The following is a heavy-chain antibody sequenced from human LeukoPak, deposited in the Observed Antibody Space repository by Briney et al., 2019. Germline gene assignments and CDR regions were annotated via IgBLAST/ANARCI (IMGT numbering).Heavy chain of an antibody. D-gene: IGHD3-22*01. CDR1: GFTISRYW. CDR3: SRTYYYDSSKGDSFDY. J-gene: IGHJ4*02. CDR2: IKEDGSEK. Sequence: PGGSLRVSCAASGFTISRYWMSWVRQAPGKGLEWVANIKEDGSEKYYVDSVKGRFTISRDNAKNSLYLQMNSLRAEDTAVYYCSRTYYYDSSKGDSFDYWGQGTLVTVSS. V-gene: IGHV3-7*01.